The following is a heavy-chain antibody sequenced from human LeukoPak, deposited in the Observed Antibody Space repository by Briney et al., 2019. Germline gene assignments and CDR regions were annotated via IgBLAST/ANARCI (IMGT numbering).Heavy chain of an antibody. D-gene: IGHD1-1*01. Sequence: GGSLRLSCAASGFTLTSYWMHWVRQAPGKGLVWVSRINSDGSSTSYADSVRGRFTISRDNARNTLYLQMNSLRVEDTAVYYCARVLLEREARWGQGTLVTVSS. J-gene: IGHJ4*02. V-gene: IGHV3-74*01. CDR1: GFTLTSYW. CDR3: ARVLLEREAR. CDR2: INSDGSST.